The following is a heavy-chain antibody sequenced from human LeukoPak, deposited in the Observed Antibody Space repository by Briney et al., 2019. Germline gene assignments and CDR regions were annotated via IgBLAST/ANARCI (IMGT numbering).Heavy chain of an antibody. CDR2: IWYDGSSK. CDR1: GFTFSSYG. CDR3: VRGLDYYYYYGMDV. V-gene: IGHV3-33*01. J-gene: IGHJ6*02. Sequence: SGGSLRLSCAASGFTFSSYGMHWVRQAPGKGLEWVAVIWYDGSSKYYADSVKGRFTISRDNSKNTLYLQMNSLRAEDTAVYYCVRGLDYYYYYGMDVWGQGTTVTVSS.